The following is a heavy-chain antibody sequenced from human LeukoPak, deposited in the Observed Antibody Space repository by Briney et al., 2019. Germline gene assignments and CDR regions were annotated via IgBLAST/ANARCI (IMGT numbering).Heavy chain of an antibody. V-gene: IGHV3-23*01. Sequence: GGSLRLSCAASGFTFSSYAMYWVRQASGRGLEWVSGITDSGRKTYYADSVKGRFSISRDNSKNTVYLQMSDLRAEDTAVYYCAKITKATTPNYWGQGTLVTVSS. CDR2: ITDSGRKT. CDR1: GFTFSSYA. J-gene: IGHJ4*02. D-gene: IGHD4-17*01. CDR3: AKITKATTPNY.